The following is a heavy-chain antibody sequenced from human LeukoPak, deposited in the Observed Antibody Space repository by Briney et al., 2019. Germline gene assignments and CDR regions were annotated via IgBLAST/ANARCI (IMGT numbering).Heavy chain of an antibody. Sequence: SVKVSCKDSGGTFSSYAISWVRQAPGQGLEWMGRIIPILGIANYAQKFQGRVTITADKSTSTAYMELSSLRSEDTAVYYCARHRAYYYDSSDEYYFDYWGQGTLVTVSS. V-gene: IGHV1-69*04. CDR2: IIPILGIA. D-gene: IGHD3-22*01. J-gene: IGHJ4*02. CDR3: ARHRAYYYDSSDEYYFDY. CDR1: GGTFSSYA.